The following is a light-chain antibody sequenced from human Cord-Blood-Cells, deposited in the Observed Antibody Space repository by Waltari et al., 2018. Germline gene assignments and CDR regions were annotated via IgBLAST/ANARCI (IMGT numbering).Light chain of an antibody. Sequence: DIQITQSPAPLSGSVGDRVTTTCRASQSISSYLNWYQQKPGKAPKLLIYAASSLQRGVPSRFSGSGSGTDFTLTISSLQPEDFATYYCQQSYSTPFTFGPGTKVDIK. CDR1: QSISSY. J-gene: IGKJ3*01. V-gene: IGKV1-39*01. CDR3: QQSYSTPFT. CDR2: AAS.